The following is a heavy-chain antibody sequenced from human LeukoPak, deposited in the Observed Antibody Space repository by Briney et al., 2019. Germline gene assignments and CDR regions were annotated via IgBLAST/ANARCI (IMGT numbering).Heavy chain of an antibody. CDR1: GGTFSSYA. CDR2: IIPILGIA. Sequence: GASVKVSRKASGGTFSSYAISWVRHAPGPGLEWMGRIIPILGIANNSQKFQGRVTITTDESTSTAYMELSSLTSEDMAVYYCATRSPDTDMFEGDYWGQGTLVTVSS. CDR3: ATRSPDTDMFEGDY. V-gene: IGHV1-69*04. J-gene: IGHJ4*02. D-gene: IGHD5-18*01.